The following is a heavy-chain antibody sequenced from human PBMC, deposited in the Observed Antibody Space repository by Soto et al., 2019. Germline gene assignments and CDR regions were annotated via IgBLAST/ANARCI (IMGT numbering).Heavy chain of an antibody. CDR1: GFTFDSYA. Sequence: DVQLVEFGGGLVQPGRSLRLSCVASGFTFDSYAMHWVRQAPGKGLEWVSGISWNSGSIGYEDSVKGRFTISRDNAQNSLYLEMNSLRVEDTAFYYCVKDIHEQWLVSHFEYWGQGALVTVSS. V-gene: IGHV3-9*01. J-gene: IGHJ4*02. D-gene: IGHD6-19*01. CDR3: VKDIHEQWLVSHFEY. CDR2: ISWNSGSI.